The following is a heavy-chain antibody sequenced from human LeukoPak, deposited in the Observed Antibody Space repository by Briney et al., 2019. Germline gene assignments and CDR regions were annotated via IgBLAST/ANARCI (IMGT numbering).Heavy chain of an antibody. CDR1: GFTFSNYW. D-gene: IGHD3-16*01. V-gene: IGHV3-7*01. CDR3: ARDPVREGYYFDY. Sequence: GGSLRLSCAASGFTFSNYWMIWVRQAPGKGLEWVANIKEDGSEKYYVDSVKGRFTISRDNARNSLYLQMNSLRAEDSAVYYYARDPVREGYYFDYGGQGTLVTVSS. CDR2: IKEDGSEK. J-gene: IGHJ4*02.